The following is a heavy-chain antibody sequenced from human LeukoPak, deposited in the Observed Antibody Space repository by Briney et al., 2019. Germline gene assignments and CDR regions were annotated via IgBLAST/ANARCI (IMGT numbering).Heavy chain of an antibody. V-gene: IGHV3-48*01. CDR1: GFTFSSYS. Sequence: PGGSLRLSCAASGFTFSSYSMNWVRQAPGKGLEWVSHISSSSSTIYYADSVKGRFTISRDNAKNSLYLQMSSLRAEDTVVYYCARGRCGGDCLGWFDPWGQGTLVTVSS. D-gene: IGHD2-21*01. J-gene: IGHJ5*02. CDR2: ISSSSSTI. CDR3: ARGRCGGDCLGWFDP.